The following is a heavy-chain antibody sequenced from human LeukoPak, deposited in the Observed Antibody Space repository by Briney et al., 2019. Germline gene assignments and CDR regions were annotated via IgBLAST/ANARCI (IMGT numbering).Heavy chain of an antibody. CDR2: IYPTDSDA. Sequence: GASLKISCKGSGYGFTNYWIAWVRRVPGKGLEWRGIIYPTDSDARYSPSFQGQVTISVDKSISTAYLQWSSLKASDTAMYYCARHPCTSTTCYSVHAFDIWGQGTMVTVSS. J-gene: IGHJ3*02. V-gene: IGHV5-51*01. D-gene: IGHD2-2*02. CDR1: GYGFTNYW. CDR3: ARHPCTSTTCYSVHAFDI.